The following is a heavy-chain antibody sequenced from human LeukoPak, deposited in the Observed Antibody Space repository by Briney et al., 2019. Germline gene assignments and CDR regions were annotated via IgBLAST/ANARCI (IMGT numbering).Heavy chain of an antibody. Sequence: GGSLRLSCAASGFTFSSYAMSWVRQAPGKGLDWVSPISDSGGGTHYADSVKGRFTISRDSSKNTVYLQMNSLRAEDTAVYYCAKDLRWYCGGDCYSAEYWGRGTLVTVSS. J-gene: IGHJ4*02. CDR2: ISDSGGGT. CDR3: AKDLRWYCGGDCYSAEY. V-gene: IGHV3-23*01. D-gene: IGHD2-21*02. CDR1: GFTFSSYA.